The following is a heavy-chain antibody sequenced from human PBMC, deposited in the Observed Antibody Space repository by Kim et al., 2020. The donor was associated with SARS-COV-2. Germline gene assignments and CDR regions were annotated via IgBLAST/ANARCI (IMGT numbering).Heavy chain of an antibody. J-gene: IGHJ4*02. CDR3: AREGYGSVSYYNPNYYFDY. V-gene: IGHV3-30-3*01. D-gene: IGHD3-10*01. CDR2: ISYDGSNK. CDR1: GFTFSSYA. Sequence: GGSLILSCAASGFTFSSYAMHWVRQAPGKGLEWVAVISYDGSNKYYADSVKGRFTISRDNSKNTLYLQMNSLRAEDTAVYYCAREGYGSVSYYNPNYYFDYWGQGTLVTVSS.